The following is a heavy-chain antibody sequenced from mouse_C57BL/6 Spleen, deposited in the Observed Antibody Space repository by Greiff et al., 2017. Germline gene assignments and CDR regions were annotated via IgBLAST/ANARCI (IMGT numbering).Heavy chain of an antibody. CDR1: GFTFSDYY. V-gene: IGHV5-16*01. D-gene: IGHD2-2*01. Sequence: EVKVVESEGGLVQPGSSMKLSCTASGFTFSDYYMAWVRQVPEKGLEWVANINYDGSSTYYLDSLKSRFIISRDNAKNILYLQMSSLKSEDTATYYCARDQNGYYFDYWGQGTTLTVSS. CDR3: ARDQNGYYFDY. CDR2: INYDGSST. J-gene: IGHJ2*01.